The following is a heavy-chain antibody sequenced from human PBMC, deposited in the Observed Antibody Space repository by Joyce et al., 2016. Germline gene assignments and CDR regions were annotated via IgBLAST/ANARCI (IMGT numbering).Heavy chain of an antibody. CDR3: ARGHDWLWYFDI. J-gene: IGHJ2*01. V-gene: IGHV4-61*01. CDR1: GGSVSSGNYY. CDR2: IYDSEST. Sequence: QVQLQESGPGLVKPSETLSLTCTVSGGSVSSGNYYWSWLRQPPGKELEWIGYIYDSESTNYTPSLKGRVTISVDTSKNQFSLTLSSVTAADTAVYYCARGHDWLWYFDIWGRGTQVTVSS. D-gene: IGHD3-9*01.